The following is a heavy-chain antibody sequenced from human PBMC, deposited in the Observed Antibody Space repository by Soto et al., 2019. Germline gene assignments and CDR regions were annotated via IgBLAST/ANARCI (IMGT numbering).Heavy chain of an antibody. J-gene: IGHJ4*02. V-gene: IGHV4-39*01. Sequence: QLQLQESGPGLVKPSETLSLTCTVSGGSISSSSYYWGWIRQPPGKGLEWIGSIYYSGSTYYNPSLKSRVTISVDTSKNQFSLKLSSVTAADTAVYYCARHGDWNDDGGGFDYWGQGTLVTVSS. CDR3: ARHGDWNDDGGGFDY. D-gene: IGHD1-1*01. CDR1: GGSISSSSYY. CDR2: IYYSGST.